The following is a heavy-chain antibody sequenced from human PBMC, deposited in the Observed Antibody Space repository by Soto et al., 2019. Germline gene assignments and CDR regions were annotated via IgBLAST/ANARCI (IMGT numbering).Heavy chain of an antibody. J-gene: IGHJ4*02. CDR1: GFSLSNARVG. CDR2: IFSNDEK. Sequence: GSGPTLVNPTETLTLTCTVSGFSLSNARVGVSWIRQPPGKALEWLAHIFSNDEKSYSTSLKSGLTISKDTSKSQVVLTVTNMDPVDTATYYCARIIRRGDAVVVPAEMDYWGQGSPVTVSS. CDR3: ARIIRRGDAVVVPAEMDY. V-gene: IGHV2-26*01. D-gene: IGHD2-2*01.